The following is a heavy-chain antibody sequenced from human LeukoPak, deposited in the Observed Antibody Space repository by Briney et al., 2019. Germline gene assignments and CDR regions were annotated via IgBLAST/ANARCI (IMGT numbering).Heavy chain of an antibody. J-gene: IGHJ4*02. CDR3: ARGRPHGNDY. CDR1: GFTFSSYW. CDR2: IASDGSST. V-gene: IGHV3-74*01. Sequence: GGSLRLSCAASGFTFSSYWMNWVRQAPGKGLAWVSRIASDGSSTTYADSVKGRSSISRDNAKNTLYLQMNSLRVEDTAVYYCARGRPHGNDYWGQGTLVTVSS. D-gene: IGHD4-23*01.